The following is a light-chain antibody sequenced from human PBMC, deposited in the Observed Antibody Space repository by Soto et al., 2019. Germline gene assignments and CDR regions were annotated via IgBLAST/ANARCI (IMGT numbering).Light chain of an antibody. CDR2: GAS. V-gene: IGKV3-15*01. Sequence: EIVMTQSPATLSVSPGERATLSCRASQSVSSNLAWYQQKPGQVPRLLIYGASTRATGIPARFSGSGSGTEFTLTITSLQSEDIAIYYCQHYDNWPFTFGQGTKVDI. CDR3: QHYDNWPFT. J-gene: IGKJ2*01. CDR1: QSVSSN.